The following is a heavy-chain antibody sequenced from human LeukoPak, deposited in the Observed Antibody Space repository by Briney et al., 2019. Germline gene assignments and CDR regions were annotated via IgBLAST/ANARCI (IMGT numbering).Heavy chain of an antibody. J-gene: IGHJ4*02. Sequence: SETLSLTCTVSGGSISSSSYYWGWIRQPPGKGLEWIGNIHYSGSTYYSPSLKNRVTISVDTSKNQFSLRLKSVTAADTAVYYCWRPHCSNSVCSSSRVDFWGQGTLVTVSS. CDR3: WRPHCSNSVCSSSRVDF. CDR2: IHYSGST. D-gene: IGHD2-8*01. CDR1: GGSISSSSYY. V-gene: IGHV4-39*01.